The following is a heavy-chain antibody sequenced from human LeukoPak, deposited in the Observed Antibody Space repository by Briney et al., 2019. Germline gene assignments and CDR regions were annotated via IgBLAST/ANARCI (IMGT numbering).Heavy chain of an antibody. J-gene: IGHJ6*03. Sequence: PGGSLRLSCAAFGCSFSTYAIHWVRQAPGKGLEDVSSISYNWGNTYYAKSVKGRFTISRDNSKNTLYIQMGSLTAEDTAVYYCARGGGSSLAYFYYSMDVWGKGTTVTVS. V-gene: IGHV3-64*01. CDR3: ARGGGSSLAYFYYSMDV. CDR1: GCSFSTYA. CDR2: ISYNWGNT. D-gene: IGHD6-6*01.